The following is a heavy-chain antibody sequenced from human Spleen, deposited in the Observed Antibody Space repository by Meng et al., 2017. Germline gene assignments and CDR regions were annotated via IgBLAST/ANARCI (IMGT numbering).Heavy chain of an antibody. D-gene: IGHD3-9*01. Sequence: MHLQESGPRLVKPQQTLALTCNASGGSMINGYFYWSWIRQHAERGLEWIGYIYHSGTTSYHPSLKSRITISLDTSQNKFSLEVASVTAADTAVYYCARQLRYFDWFDLWGQGTLVTVSS. CDR1: GGSMINGYFY. CDR2: IYHSGTT. V-gene: IGHV4-31*02. CDR3: ARQLRYFDWFDL. J-gene: IGHJ5*02.